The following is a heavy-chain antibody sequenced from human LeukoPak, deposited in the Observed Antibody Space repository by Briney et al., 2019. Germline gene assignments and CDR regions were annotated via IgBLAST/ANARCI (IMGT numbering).Heavy chain of an antibody. J-gene: IGHJ5*02. D-gene: IGHD5-12*01. V-gene: IGHV1-8*01. Sequence: GASVKVSCKASGYTFTSYDINWVRQATGQGLEWMGWMNPNSGNTGYAQKFQGRVTMTRDTSISTAYMELSRLRSDDTAVYYCARGGYGGKRLSFDPWGQGPLVTVSS. CDR2: MNPNSGNT. CDR1: GYTFTSYD. CDR3: ARGGYGGKRLSFDP.